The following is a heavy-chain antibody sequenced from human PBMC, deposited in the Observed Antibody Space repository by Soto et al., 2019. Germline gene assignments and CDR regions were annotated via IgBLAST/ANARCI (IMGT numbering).Heavy chain of an antibody. CDR3: ARDSSGDYGTWYYYYGMDV. V-gene: IGHV3-23*01. CDR2: ISGSGGSK. CDR1: GFTFSSYA. D-gene: IGHD4-17*01. J-gene: IGHJ6*02. Sequence: LRLSFAASGFTFSSYAMSWVRQAPGKGLEWVSGISGSGGSKYYADSVKGRFTISRDNSKNTLYLQMNSLRAEDTAVYYCARDSSGDYGTWYYYYGMDVWGQGTTVTVSS.